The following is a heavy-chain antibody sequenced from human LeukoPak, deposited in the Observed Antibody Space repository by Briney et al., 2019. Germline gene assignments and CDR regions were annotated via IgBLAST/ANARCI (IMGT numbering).Heavy chain of an antibody. CDR1: GGSFSGYY. CDR3: ARVANYRLCDSSGYYSSPKYYFDY. J-gene: IGHJ4*02. Sequence: SETLSLTCAVYGGSFSGYYWSWIRQPPGKGLEWIGEINHSGSTNYNPSLKSRVTISVDTSKNQFSLKLSSVTAADTAVYYCARVANYRLCDSSGYYSSPKYYFDYWGQGTLVTVSS. CDR2: INHSGST. V-gene: IGHV4-34*01. D-gene: IGHD3-22*01.